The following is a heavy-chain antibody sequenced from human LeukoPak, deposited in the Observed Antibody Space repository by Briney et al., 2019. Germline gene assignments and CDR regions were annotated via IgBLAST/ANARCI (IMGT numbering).Heavy chain of an antibody. J-gene: IGHJ5*02. CDR1: GGSISSSY. D-gene: IGHD3-9*01. CDR3: ARGHYDILTGYHNWFDP. Sequence: SETLSLTCTVSGGSISSSYWSWIRQPPGKGLEWIGYIYYSGSTNYSPSLKSRVTISVDTSKNQFSLKLSSVTAADTAVYYCARGHYDILTGYHNWFDPWGQGTLAAVSS. CDR2: IYYSGST. V-gene: IGHV4-59*01.